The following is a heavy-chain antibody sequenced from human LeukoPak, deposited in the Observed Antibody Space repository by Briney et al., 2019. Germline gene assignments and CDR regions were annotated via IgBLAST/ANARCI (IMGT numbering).Heavy chain of an antibody. V-gene: IGHV4-61*02. D-gene: IGHD4-11*01. CDR1: GGSISSGSYY. J-gene: IGHJ5*02. CDR3: AREGGLPHSNYVWFDP. CDR2: IYTSGST. Sequence: KSGPGLVKPSQTLSLTCTVSGGSISSGSYYWSWIRQPAGKGLEWIGRIYTSGSTNYNPSLKSRVTIPVDTSKNQFSLKLSSVTAADTAVYYCAREGGLPHSNYVWFDPWGQGTLVTVSS.